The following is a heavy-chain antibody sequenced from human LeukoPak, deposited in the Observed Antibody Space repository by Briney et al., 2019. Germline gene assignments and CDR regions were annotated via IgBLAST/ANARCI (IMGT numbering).Heavy chain of an antibody. CDR2: IFYVGST. CDR3: ARDYYDRRGEAFDI. J-gene: IGHJ3*02. Sequence: SETLSLTCTVSGDSIGSHYWSWIRQPPGKGLEWIGYIFYVGSTNYNPSLKSRITISVDTSKNQFSLKLNSVTAADTAVYYCARDYYDRRGEAFDIWGRGTMVTVSS. D-gene: IGHD3-22*01. V-gene: IGHV4-59*11. CDR1: GDSIGSHY.